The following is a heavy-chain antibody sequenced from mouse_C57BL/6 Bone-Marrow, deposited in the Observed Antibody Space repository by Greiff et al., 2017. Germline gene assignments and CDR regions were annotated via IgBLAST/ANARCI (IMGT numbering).Heavy chain of an antibody. J-gene: IGHJ3*01. CDR2: ISSGGDYT. CDR1: GFTFSSYA. Sequence: EVMLVESGEGLVKPGGSLKLSCAASGFTFSSYAMSWVRQTPEKRLEWVAYISSGGDYTYYADTVKGRFTISRDNARNTLYLQMSSLKSEDTAVYYCTRGPPICAFAYWGQGTLVTVSA. D-gene: IGHD6-1*01. CDR3: TRGPPICAFAY. V-gene: IGHV5-9-1*02.